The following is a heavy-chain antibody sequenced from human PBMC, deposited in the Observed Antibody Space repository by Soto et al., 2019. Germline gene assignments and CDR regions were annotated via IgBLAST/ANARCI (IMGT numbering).Heavy chain of an antibody. D-gene: IGHD3-3*01. CDR1: GFTFSSYG. CDR3: ARVTEGVWSGSRSSYYYYDMDV. CDR2: ISSSSSYI. J-gene: IGHJ6*02. Sequence: PGGSLRLSCEASGFTFSSYGMNWVRQAPGKGLEWVSSISSSSSYIYYADSVKGRFTISRDNAKNSLHLQMNSLRAEDTAVYYCARVTEGVWSGSRSSYYYYDMDVWGQGTTVTVSS. V-gene: IGHV3-21*01.